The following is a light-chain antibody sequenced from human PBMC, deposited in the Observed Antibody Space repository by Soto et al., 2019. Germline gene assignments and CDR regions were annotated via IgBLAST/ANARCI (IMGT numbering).Light chain of an antibody. J-gene: IGKJ2*01. V-gene: IGKV1-8*01. CDR3: QQYYSYPST. CDR2: AAS. CDR1: QGISSY. Sequence: AIRMTQSPSSLSASTGDRVTITCRASQGISSYLAWYQQKPGKAPKLLIYAASTLQSGVPSRFSGSGSGTDFTPSISCLQTEYGATYYCQQYYSYPSTFSHRTKLEIK.